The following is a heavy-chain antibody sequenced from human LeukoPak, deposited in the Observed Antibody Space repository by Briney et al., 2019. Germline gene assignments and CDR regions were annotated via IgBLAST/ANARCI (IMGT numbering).Heavy chain of an antibody. D-gene: IGHD6-19*01. CDR1: GFTFSSYA. CDR3: ARDPYSSGSFDH. J-gene: IGHJ4*02. V-gene: IGHV3-23*01. Sequence: PGGSLRLSCAASGFTFSSYAMSWVRQAPGKGLEWVSAISGSGGSTYYADSVKGRFTISRDNSKNTLYLQMNSLRAEDTAVYYCARDPYSSGSFDHWGQGTLVTVSS. CDR2: ISGSGGST.